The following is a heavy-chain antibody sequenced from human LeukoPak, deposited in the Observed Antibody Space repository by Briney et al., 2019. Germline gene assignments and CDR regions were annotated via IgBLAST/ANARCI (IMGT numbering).Heavy chain of an antibody. Sequence: SETLSLTCAVYGGSFSGYYWSWIRQPPGKGLEWIGEINHSGSTNYNPSLKSRVTISVDTSKNQFSLKLSSVTAADTAVYYCARGRKDIVVVPAVIFGYWGQGTLVTVSS. D-gene: IGHD2-2*01. CDR3: ARGRKDIVVVPAVIFGY. V-gene: IGHV4-34*01. J-gene: IGHJ4*02. CDR1: GGSFSGYY. CDR2: INHSGST.